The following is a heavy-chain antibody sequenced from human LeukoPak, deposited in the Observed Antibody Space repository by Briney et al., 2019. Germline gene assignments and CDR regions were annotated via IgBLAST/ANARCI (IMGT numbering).Heavy chain of an antibody. CDR2: INPNSGGT. CDR1: GYTFTGYY. Sequence: ASVKVSCKASGYTFTGYYMHWVRQAPGQGLEWVGWINPNSGGTNYAQKFQGRVTMTRDTSISTAYMELSRLRSDDTAVYYCARGVVGYSSSWYDGGLNWFDPWGQGTLVTVSS. J-gene: IGHJ5*02. V-gene: IGHV1-2*02. CDR3: ARGVVGYSSSWYDGGLNWFDP. D-gene: IGHD6-13*01.